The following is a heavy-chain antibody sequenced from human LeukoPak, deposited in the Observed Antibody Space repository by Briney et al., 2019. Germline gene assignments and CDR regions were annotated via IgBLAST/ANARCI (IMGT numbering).Heavy chain of an antibody. Sequence: GGSLRLSCAASGFTFSSYGMHWVRQAPGKGLERVAIISYDGSNEYYADSVKGRFTISRDNAKNSVYLQMISLRDEDTAVYYCTRDRAYGALNYWGQGTLVTVSS. CDR1: GFTFSSYG. CDR3: TRDRAYGALNY. V-gene: IGHV3-30*03. CDR2: ISYDGSNE. J-gene: IGHJ4*02. D-gene: IGHD4/OR15-4a*01.